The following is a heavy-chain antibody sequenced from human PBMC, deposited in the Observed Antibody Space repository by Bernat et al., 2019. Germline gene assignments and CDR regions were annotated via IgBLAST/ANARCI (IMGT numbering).Heavy chain of an antibody. Sequence: EVQLLESGGGLEQPGGSLRLSCAASGFTFSSYAMSWVRQAPGKGLEWVSAISGSDGATYYADPVKGRFTISRDNSKNTLYLQMNSLRVEDTAVYYCAKYREPGPPNYDSWGQGTLVTVSS. V-gene: IGHV3-23*01. CDR3: AKYREPGPPNYDS. D-gene: IGHD1-14*01. CDR2: ISGSDGAT. J-gene: IGHJ4*02. CDR1: GFTFSSYA.